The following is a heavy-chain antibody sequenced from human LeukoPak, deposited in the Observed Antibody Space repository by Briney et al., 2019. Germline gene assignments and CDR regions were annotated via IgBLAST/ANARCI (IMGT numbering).Heavy chain of an antibody. Sequence: GGSLRLSCVASGFTPSDYYMDWVRQGTGKGLEWVGRSRKRGNRHVTENAASVKGRFTISRDDSNNSLYLQMNSLRTEDTAVYYCAREGYNYGSDAFDIWGQGTMVTVSS. J-gene: IGHJ3*02. V-gene: IGHV3-72*01. CDR3: AREGYNYGSDAFDI. D-gene: IGHD5-18*01. CDR1: GFTPSDYY. CDR2: SRKRGNRHVT.